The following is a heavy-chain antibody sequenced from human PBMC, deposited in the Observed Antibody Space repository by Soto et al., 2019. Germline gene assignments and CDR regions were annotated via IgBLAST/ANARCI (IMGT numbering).Heavy chain of an antibody. CDR1: GFTFSRYN. CDR3: ARDFRLVGSNTIDY. Sequence: PGVSLRLSCVASGFTFSRYNIHWVRQAPGKGLEWVAYVTTSGDTVFYADSVEGRFAISRDVATNSVHLQMNSLRAEDTAVYYCARDFRLVGSNTIDYWGQGTLVTVSS. CDR2: VTTSGDTV. V-gene: IGHV3-48*01. J-gene: IGHJ4*02. D-gene: IGHD1-26*01.